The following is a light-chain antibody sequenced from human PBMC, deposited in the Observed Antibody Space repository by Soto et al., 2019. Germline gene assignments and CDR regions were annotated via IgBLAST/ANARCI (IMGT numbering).Light chain of an antibody. CDR1: SNDVGHSSF. CDR2: EVS. V-gene: IGLV2-8*01. Sequence: QSALTQPPSASGSPGQSVTISCTGNSNDVGHSSFISWYQQHPGKGPKLIIYEVSKRPSGVPDRFSGSKSGTTASLSVSGVQDEDEADYFCNAHANNGKHVFGTGTKLTVL. J-gene: IGLJ1*01. CDR3: NAHANNGKHV.